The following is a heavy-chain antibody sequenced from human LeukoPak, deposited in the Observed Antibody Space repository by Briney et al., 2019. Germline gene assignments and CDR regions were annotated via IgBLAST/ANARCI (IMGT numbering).Heavy chain of an antibody. CDR1: GYTFTIYG. Sequence: ASVTVSCKASGYTFTIYGISWVRQAPGQGLEWMGWISAYNGNTNYAQKLQGRVTMTRNTSISTAYMELSSLRSEDTAVYYCARANRGYLSADWGQGTLVTVSS. J-gene: IGHJ4*02. CDR2: ISAYNGNT. V-gene: IGHV1-18*01. D-gene: IGHD6-25*01. CDR3: ARANRGYLSAD.